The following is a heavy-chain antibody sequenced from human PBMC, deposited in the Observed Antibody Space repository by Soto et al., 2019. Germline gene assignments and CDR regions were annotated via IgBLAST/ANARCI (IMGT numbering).Heavy chain of an antibody. J-gene: IGHJ6*02. Sequence: EVQLVQSGAEVKKPGESLKISCKGSGYSFTSYWIGWVRQMPGKGLEWMGIIYPGDSDTRYSPSFQGQVTISADKSISTVYLQWSSLKASDTAMYYCARPRSSSRNYYGMDVWGQGTTVTVSS. V-gene: IGHV5-51*03. CDR3: ARPRSSSRNYYGMDV. D-gene: IGHD6-13*01. CDR2: IYPGDSDT. CDR1: GYSFTSYW.